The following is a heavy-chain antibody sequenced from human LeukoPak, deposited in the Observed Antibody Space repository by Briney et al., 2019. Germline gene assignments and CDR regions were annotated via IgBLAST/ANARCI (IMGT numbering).Heavy chain of an antibody. Sequence: SETLSLTCTVSGGSISSYYWSWIRQPPGKGLEWIGYIYYSGSTNYNPSLKSRVTISVDTSKNQFSLKLSSVTAADTAVYYCARRGLFSSGYHYPFDYWGQGTLVTVSS. CDR3: ARRGLFSSGYHYPFDY. V-gene: IGHV4-59*12. CDR2: IYYSGST. J-gene: IGHJ4*02. D-gene: IGHD3-22*01. CDR1: GGSISSYY.